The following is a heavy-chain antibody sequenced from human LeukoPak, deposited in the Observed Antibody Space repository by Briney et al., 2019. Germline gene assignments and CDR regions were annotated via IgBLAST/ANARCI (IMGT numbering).Heavy chain of an antibody. J-gene: IGHJ4*02. CDR2: INPSGGST. CDR1: GYTFTSYY. D-gene: IGHD3-3*01. Sequence: ASVKVSCKASGYTFTSYYMHWVRQAPGQGLEWMGIINPSGGSTSYAQKFQGRVTMTRDTSISTAYMELSTLRSDDTAVYYCARDPPPPAYYDFWSGRSDYWGQGTLVTVSS. CDR3: ARDPPPPAYYDFWSGRSDY. V-gene: IGHV1-46*01.